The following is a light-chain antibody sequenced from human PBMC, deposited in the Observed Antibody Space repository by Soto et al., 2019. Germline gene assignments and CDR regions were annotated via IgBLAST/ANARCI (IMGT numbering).Light chain of an antibody. J-gene: IGLJ1*01. V-gene: IGLV2-8*01. CDR2: EVS. CDR1: SSDVGGYNY. Sequence: QSVLTQPPSASGSPGQSVTISCTGTSSDVGGYNYVSWYQQHPGKAPKLMIYEVSKRPSGVPDRFSGSKSGNTASLTVSGLQAEDEADYYCRSFAGYSNSVFGTGTKVTVL. CDR3: RSFAGYSNSV.